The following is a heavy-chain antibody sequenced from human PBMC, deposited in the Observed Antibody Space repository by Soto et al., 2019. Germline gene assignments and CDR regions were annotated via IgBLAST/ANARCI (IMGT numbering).Heavy chain of an antibody. J-gene: IGHJ6*02. D-gene: IGHD3-3*01. CDR3: ARDSGTIFGVVPYGMDV. V-gene: IGHV1-69*13. Sequence: GASVKVSCKASGGTFSSYAISWVRQAPGQGLEWMGGIIPIFGTANYAQKFQGRVTITADESTSTAYMELSSLRSEDTAVYYCARDSGTIFGVVPYGMDVWGQGTTVTVSS. CDR1: GGTFSSYA. CDR2: IIPIFGTA.